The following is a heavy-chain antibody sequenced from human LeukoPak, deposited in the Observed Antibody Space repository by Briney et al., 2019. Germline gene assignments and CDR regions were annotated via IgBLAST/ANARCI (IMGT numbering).Heavy chain of an antibody. CDR3: TAGTGRSDFDY. Sequence: GGSLRLSCAASGFTFSNAWMSWVRQAPGRGLEWVGRIKRKGDDGTIDYAAPVKARLSISRDDSKNTLYLQMNSLKSEDTAVYYCTAGTGRSDFDYWGQGTLVTVSS. D-gene: IGHD3/OR15-3a*01. CDR1: GFTFSNAW. CDR2: IKRKGDDGTI. V-gene: IGHV3-15*01. J-gene: IGHJ4*02.